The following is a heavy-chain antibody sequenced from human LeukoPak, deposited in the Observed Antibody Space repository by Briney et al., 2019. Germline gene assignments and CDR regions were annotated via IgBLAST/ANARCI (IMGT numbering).Heavy chain of an antibody. Sequence: ASVKVSCKASGYTFTSYDINWVRQATGQVLEWMGWMNPNSGNTGYAQKFQGRVTMTRNTSISTAYMELSSLRSEDTAVYYCAEGVYGDYENWFDPWGQGTLVTVSS. CDR2: MNPNSGNT. CDR3: AEGVYGDYENWFDP. CDR1: GYTFTSYD. J-gene: IGHJ5*02. V-gene: IGHV1-8*01. D-gene: IGHD4-17*01.